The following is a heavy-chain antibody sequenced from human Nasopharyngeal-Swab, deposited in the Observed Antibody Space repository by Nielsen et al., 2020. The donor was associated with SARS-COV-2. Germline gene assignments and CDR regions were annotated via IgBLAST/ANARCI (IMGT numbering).Heavy chain of an antibody. V-gene: IGHV1-8*01. Sequence: ASVKVSCKASGYTFTSYDINWVRQATGQGLEWMGWMNPNSGNTGYAQKFQGRVTMTRDTSTSTVYMELSSLRSEDTAVYYYARGSYYYDSGAFDIWGQGTMVTVSS. CDR2: MNPNSGNT. J-gene: IGHJ3*02. CDR1: GYTFTSYD. D-gene: IGHD3-22*01. CDR3: ARGSYYYDSGAFDI.